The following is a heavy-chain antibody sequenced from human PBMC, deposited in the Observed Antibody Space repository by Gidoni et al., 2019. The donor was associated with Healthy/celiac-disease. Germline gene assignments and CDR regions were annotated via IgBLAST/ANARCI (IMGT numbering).Heavy chain of an antibody. D-gene: IGHD3-22*01. CDR2: INPNSGGT. J-gene: IGHJ5*02. Sequence: QVQLVQSGAEVKKPGASVKVSCKASGYTFTGYYMPWVRQAPGQGLEWMGWINPNSGGTNYAQKFQGRVTMTRDTSISTAYMELSRLRSDDTAVYYCARDEAMIVVVPPDWFDPWGQGTLVTVSS. V-gene: IGHV1-2*02. CDR1: GYTFTGYY. CDR3: ARDEAMIVVVPPDWFDP.